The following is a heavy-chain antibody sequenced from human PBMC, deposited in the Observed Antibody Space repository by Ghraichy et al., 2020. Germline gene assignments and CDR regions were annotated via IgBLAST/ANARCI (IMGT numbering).Heavy chain of an antibody. D-gene: IGHD1-26*01. CDR1: GGSISSSSYY. J-gene: IGHJ4*02. CDR2: IYYSGST. V-gene: IGHV4-39*07. Sequence: SETLSLTCTVSGGSISSSSYYWGWIRQPPGKGLEWIGSIYYSGSTYYNPSLKSRVTISVDTSKNQFSLKLSSVTAADTAVYARQGRWELKFGYWGQGTLVTVSS. CDR3: QGRWELKFGY.